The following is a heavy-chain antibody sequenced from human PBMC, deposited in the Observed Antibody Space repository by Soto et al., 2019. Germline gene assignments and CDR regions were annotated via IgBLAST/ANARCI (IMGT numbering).Heavy chain of an antibody. D-gene: IGHD3-9*01. CDR1: GFTFSDHY. V-gene: IGHV3-72*01. CDR3: ARASYYDILTGYYNYYYYGMDV. Sequence: GGSLRLSCAASGFTFSDHYMDWVRQAPGKGLEWVGRTRNKANSYTAEYAASVKGRSTISRDDSKNSLYLQMNSLKTEDTAVYYCARASYYDILTGYYNYYYYGMDVWGQGTTVTVSS. J-gene: IGHJ6*02. CDR2: TRNKANSYTA.